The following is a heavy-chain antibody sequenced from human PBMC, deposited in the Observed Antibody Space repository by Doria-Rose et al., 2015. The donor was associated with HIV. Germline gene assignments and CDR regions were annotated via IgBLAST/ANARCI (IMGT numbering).Heavy chain of an antibody. CDR1: GVSLSSPGMG. CDR2: TFSDDER. V-gene: IGHV2-26*01. Sequence: QVTLEESDPVLVKPTETLTLTCTVSGVSLSSPGMGVSWIRQPPGKALEWLANTFSDDERSYKTSLKSRLTISRGTSESQVVLTMTDMDPVDTATYYCARIKSSRWYHKYYFDFWGQGTLVIVSA. D-gene: IGHD6-13*01. J-gene: IGHJ4*02. CDR3: ARIKSSRWYHKYYFDF.